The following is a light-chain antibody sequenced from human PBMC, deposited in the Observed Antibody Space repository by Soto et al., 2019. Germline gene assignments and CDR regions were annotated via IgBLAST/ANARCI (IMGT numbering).Light chain of an antibody. CDR3: QQRSNWPT. Sequence: EIVLTQSPATLSLSPGERATLSCRASQSVNSYLAWYQQTPGQAPRLLIYDASNRATGIPARFSGSGSGTDFTITISSLEPEDFAVYYCQQRSNWPTFGGGTKVEIK. CDR2: DAS. J-gene: IGKJ4*01. V-gene: IGKV3-11*01. CDR1: QSVNSY.